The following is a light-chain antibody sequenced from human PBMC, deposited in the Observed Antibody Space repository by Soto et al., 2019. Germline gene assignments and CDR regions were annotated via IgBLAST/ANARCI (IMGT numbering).Light chain of an antibody. V-gene: IGKV3-20*01. Sequence: EIVVTQSPGTLSLSPGDRATLSCRASQSISTTYLAWYQQSPGQAPRLLIYGTSSRATGIPDRFSGSGSATDFTLTINRLEPEDFALYYCQQYGTSPYTFGQGTKLEIK. CDR1: QSISTTY. CDR2: GTS. J-gene: IGKJ2*01. CDR3: QQYGTSPYT.